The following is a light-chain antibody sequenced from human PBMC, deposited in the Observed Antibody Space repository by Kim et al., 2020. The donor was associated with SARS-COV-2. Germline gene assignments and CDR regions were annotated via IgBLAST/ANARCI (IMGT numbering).Light chain of an antibody. CDR3: QEYKTNSWT. CDR1: QSLSNC. Sequence: DIQMTQSPSTLSASVGDRVTITCRASQSLSNCLTWYQQKPGKAPNLLIYDASNLESGVPSRFRGSGSGTEFTLTISGLQPDDFATYYCQEYKTNSWTFGEGTKVYIK. CDR2: DAS. J-gene: IGKJ1*01. V-gene: IGKV1-5*01.